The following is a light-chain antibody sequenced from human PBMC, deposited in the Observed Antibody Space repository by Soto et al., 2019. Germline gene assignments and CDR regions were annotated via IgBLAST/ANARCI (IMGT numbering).Light chain of an antibody. CDR1: SSDVGGFKY. CDR3: SSYTSSSTYV. Sequence: QSVLTQPASVSGSPGQSITISCTGTSSDVGGFKYVSWYQQHPGKAPKLMLYEVSSRPSGVSNRFSGSKSGNTASLAISGLQAEDDADYYCSSYTSSSTYVFGTGTKLTVL. CDR2: EVS. V-gene: IGLV2-14*01. J-gene: IGLJ1*01.